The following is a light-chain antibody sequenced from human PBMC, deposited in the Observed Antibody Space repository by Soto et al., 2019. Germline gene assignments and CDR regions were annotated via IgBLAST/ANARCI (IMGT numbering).Light chain of an antibody. CDR3: QQYHTFSYT. J-gene: IGKJ2*01. CDR1: QTISSS. Sequence: DIQMTQSPSTLSASVGDRVTITCRASQTISSSLAWYQQQPAKAPKLLIYDVSTLKRGVPSRFSGSRSGTEFTLSISSLQPDDFATYYCQQYHTFSYTFGQGTSLESK. CDR2: DVS. V-gene: IGKV1-5*01.